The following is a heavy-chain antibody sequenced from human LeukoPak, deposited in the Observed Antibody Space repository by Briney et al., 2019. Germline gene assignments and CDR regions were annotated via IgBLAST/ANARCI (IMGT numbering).Heavy chain of an antibody. CDR2: INPNSGGT. V-gene: IGHV1-2*02. J-gene: IGHJ4*02. D-gene: IGHD3-10*01. CDR1: GYTFTGYY. Sequence: GASVKVSCKASGYTFTGYYMHWVRQAPGQGLEWMGWINPNSGGTNYAQKFQGRVTMTRDTSISTAYMELSRLRSDDTAVYYCARTNRYGSGRTYYFDYWGQGTLVTVSS. CDR3: ARTNRYGSGRTYYFDY.